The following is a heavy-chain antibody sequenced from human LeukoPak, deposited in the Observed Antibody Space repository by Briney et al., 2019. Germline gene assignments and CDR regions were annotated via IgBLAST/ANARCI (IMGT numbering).Heavy chain of an antibody. CDR2: ISAYNGNT. CDR3: ARVRAGTTSYYYYGMDA. Sequence: ASVKVSCKASGYTFTSYGISWVRQAPGQGLEWMGWISAYNGNTNYAQKFQGRVTITADKSTSTAYMELSSLRSEDTAVYYCARVRAGTTSYYYYGMDAWGQGTTVTVSS. D-gene: IGHD1-1*01. J-gene: IGHJ6*02. CDR1: GYTFTSYG. V-gene: IGHV1-18*01.